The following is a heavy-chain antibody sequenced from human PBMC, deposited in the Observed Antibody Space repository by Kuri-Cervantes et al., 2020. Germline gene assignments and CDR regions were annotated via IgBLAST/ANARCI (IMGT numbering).Heavy chain of an antibody. D-gene: IGHD2-2*01. Sequence: GESLKISCAASGFTFSSYAMHWVRQAPGKGLEWVAVISYDGSNKYYADSVKGRFTISRDNSKNTLYLQMNSLRAEDTAVYYCARASTNAFDIWGQGTTVTVSS. CDR3: ARASTNAFDI. J-gene: IGHJ3*02. V-gene: IGHV3-30-3*01. CDR1: GFTFSSYA. CDR2: ISYDGSNK.